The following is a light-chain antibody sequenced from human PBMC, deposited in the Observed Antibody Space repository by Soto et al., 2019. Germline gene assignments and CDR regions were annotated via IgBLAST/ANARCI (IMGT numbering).Light chain of an antibody. V-gene: IGLV2-14*01. CDR1: SSDIGGHHF. Sequence: QCVLTRAASVSGSPGQSITISCTGTSSDIGGHHFVSWYQQQSGKAPKLVIYEVTDRPSGVSDRFSGSKSGNTASLTISGLQPEDEADYYCSSYTSSSLYVFGTGTKVTVL. CDR2: EVT. CDR3: SSYTSSSLYV. J-gene: IGLJ1*01.